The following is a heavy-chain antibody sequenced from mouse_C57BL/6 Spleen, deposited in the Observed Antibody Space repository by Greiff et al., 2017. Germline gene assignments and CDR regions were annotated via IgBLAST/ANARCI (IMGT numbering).Heavy chain of an antibody. CDR1: GYTFTSYW. Sequence: QVQLQQSGAELVKPGASVKLSCKASGYTFTSYWMHWVKQRPGQGLEWIGMIHPNSGSTNYNEKFKSKATLTVDKSSSTAYMQLSSLTSEDSAVYYCARETSYYDYGENYAMDYWGQGTSVTVSS. CDR2: IHPNSGST. D-gene: IGHD2-4*01. V-gene: IGHV1-64*01. CDR3: ARETSYYDYGENYAMDY. J-gene: IGHJ4*01.